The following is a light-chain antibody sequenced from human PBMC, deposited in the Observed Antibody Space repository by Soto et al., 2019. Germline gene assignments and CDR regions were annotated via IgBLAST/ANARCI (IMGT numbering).Light chain of an antibody. CDR2: KAS. J-gene: IGKJ1*01. V-gene: IGKV1-5*03. Sequence: DIQMTQSPSTLSASVGDKVTNTCRASQSISAGLAWYQQKPGKAPKLLIYKASSLESGVPSRLSGSGSGTEFTLTISSLQPDDFATYYCQQYNNYGSWTFGQGTKVDIK. CDR1: QSISAG. CDR3: QQYNNYGSWT.